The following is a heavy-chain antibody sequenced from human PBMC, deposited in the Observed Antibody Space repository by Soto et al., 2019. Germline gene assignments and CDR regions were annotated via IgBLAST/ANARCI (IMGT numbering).Heavy chain of an antibody. D-gene: IGHD6-13*01. CDR1: GFTFEDYT. CDR3: AKDMGIAAACTMGFDY. CDR2: ISGAGGST. V-gene: IGHV3-43*01. J-gene: IGHJ4*02. Sequence: EVQLVESGGVVVQPGGSLRLSCAASGFTFEDYTMHWVRQAPGKGLEWVSLISGAGGSTYYADSVKGRFTISSDNSKNSLYLQMNSLRTEDTALYYCAKDMGIAAACTMGFDYWGQGTLVTVSS.